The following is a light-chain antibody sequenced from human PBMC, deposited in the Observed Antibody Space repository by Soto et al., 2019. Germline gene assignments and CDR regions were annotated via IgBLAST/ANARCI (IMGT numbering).Light chain of an antibody. V-gene: IGKV1-5*03. J-gene: IGKJ4*01. CDR2: KAS. CDR1: QTISSW. CDR3: QQLKSYPLT. Sequence: DIQITPYPSTLSRSVGHRDTNPLRASQTISSWLAWYQQKPGKAPKLLIYKASTLKSGVPSRFSGSGSGTEFTLTISSLQTEDFATYYCQQLKSYPLTFGGGTKVDIK.